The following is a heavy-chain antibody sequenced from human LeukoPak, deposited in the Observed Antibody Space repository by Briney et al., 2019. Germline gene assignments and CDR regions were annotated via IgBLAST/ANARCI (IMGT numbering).Heavy chain of an antibody. CDR2: IYTSGST. J-gene: IGHJ3*02. V-gene: IGHV4-61*02. CDR3: ARVGELHDAFDI. CDR1: GGSISSGSYY. Sequence: PSGTLSLTCTVSGGSISSGSYYWSWIRQPAGKGLEWIGRIYTSGSTNYNPSLKSRVTISVDTSKNQFSLKLSSVTAADTAVYYCARVGELHDAFDIWGQGTMVTVSS. D-gene: IGHD1-26*01.